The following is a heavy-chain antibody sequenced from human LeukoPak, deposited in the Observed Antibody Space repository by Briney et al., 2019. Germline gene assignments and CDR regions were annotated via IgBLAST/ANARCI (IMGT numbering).Heavy chain of an antibody. CDR2: IYYSGST. V-gene: IGHV4-59*01. Sequence: SETLSLTCTVSGGSISSYYWSWIRQPPGKGLEWIGCIYYSGSTNYNPSLKSRVTISIDTSKNQFSLKLSSVTAADTAVYYCARVSPDRVFDYWGQGTLVTVSS. D-gene: IGHD2/OR15-2a*01. CDR1: GGSISSYY. J-gene: IGHJ4*02. CDR3: ARVSPDRVFDY.